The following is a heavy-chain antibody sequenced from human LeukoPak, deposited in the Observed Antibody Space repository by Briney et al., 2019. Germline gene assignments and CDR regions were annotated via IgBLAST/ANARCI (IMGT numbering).Heavy chain of an antibody. V-gene: IGHV3-48*01. J-gene: IGHJ4*02. CDR2: IGTTSGAI. D-gene: IGHD2-21*02. Sequence: PGGSLRLSCAASGFSFSSAWMNWVRQAPGKGLEWVSYIGTTSGAIYYADSVKGRFTISRDSAKNSLYLQMNSLRAEDTAVYYCARFRTWGDKAFDYWGQGTLVTVSS. CDR1: GFSFSSAW. CDR3: ARFRTWGDKAFDY.